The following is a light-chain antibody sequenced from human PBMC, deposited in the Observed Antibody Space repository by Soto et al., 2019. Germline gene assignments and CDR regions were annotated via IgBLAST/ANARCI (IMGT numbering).Light chain of an antibody. Sequence: DIEMTQSPSSLSAAVGDRVTITCRASQNINIYLNWYAQRPGRAPKLLIYAASSLQGGVPSRFSGSGSGTDFTLTITNLQAEDFAVYYCHKSHSLPQTFGQGTKVE. V-gene: IGKV1-39*01. CDR3: HKSHSLPQT. J-gene: IGKJ1*01. CDR2: AAS. CDR1: QNINIY.